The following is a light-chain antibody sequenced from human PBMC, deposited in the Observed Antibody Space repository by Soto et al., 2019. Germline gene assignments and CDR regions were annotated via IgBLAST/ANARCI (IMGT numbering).Light chain of an antibody. J-gene: IGLJ2*01. CDR2: GNA. CDR1: SSNIGAGYD. V-gene: IGLV1-40*01. CDR3: LSFDSSLSVV. Sequence: QSVLTQPPSVSGAPGQRVTISRTGSSSNIGAGYDVHWYQQLPGRAPKLLIYGNANRPSGVPDRFSGSKSGTSASLAITGLQAEDEADYYCLSFDSSLSVVFGGGTNLTVL.